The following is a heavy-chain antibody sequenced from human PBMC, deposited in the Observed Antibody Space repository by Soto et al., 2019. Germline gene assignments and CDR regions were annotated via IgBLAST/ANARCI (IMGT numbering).Heavy chain of an antibody. CDR1: GFTVSSNY. V-gene: IGHV3-66*01. CDR2: IYSGGTT. CDR3: ARNGDSSDYRRWSDP. Sequence: EVQLVESGGGLVQPGGSLRLSCAASGFTVSSNYMSWVRQAPGKGLEWVSVIYSGGTTYYADSVKGRFTISRDNSKNTLNLQINSMRAADMAVYYCARNGDSSDYRRWSDPWGQGIRVNVSS. D-gene: IGHD3-22*01. J-gene: IGHJ5*02.